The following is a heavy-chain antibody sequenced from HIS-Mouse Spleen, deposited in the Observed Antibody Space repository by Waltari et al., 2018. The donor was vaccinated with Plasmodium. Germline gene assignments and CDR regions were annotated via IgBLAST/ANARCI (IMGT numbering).Heavy chain of an antibody. V-gene: IGHV4-38-2*02. CDR1: GYSISSGYY. Sequence: QVQLQESGPGLVKPSETLSLTCTVSGYSISSGYYWGWSRQPPGKGLEWTGSIYHSGSTYYNPSLKSRVTISVDTSKNQFSLKLSSVTAADTAVYYCARADSSGYYPDYWGQGTLVTVSS. CDR3: ARADSSGYYPDY. J-gene: IGHJ4*02. D-gene: IGHD3-22*01. CDR2: IYHSGST.